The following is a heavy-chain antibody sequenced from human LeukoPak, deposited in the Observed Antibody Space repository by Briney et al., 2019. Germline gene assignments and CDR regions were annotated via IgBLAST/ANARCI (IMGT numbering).Heavy chain of an antibody. Sequence: SETLSLTCAVYGGSFSGYYWSWIRQPPGKGLEWIGEINHRGSTNYNPSLKSRVTISVDTSKNQSSLKLSSVTAADTAVYYCARGQAFDLWGRGTLVTVSS. CDR1: GGSFSGYY. CDR3: ARGQAFDL. V-gene: IGHV4-34*01. CDR2: INHRGST. J-gene: IGHJ2*01.